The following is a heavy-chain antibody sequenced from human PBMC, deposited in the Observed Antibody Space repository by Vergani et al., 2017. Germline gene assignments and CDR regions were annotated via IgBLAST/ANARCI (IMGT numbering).Heavy chain of an antibody. CDR2: ISHDGNKK. Sequence: QVQLVESGGSVVQPGRSLRLSCAASGFTFSNYSLHWVRQAPGQGLEWVAVISHDGNKKYYVDSVKGRFTISRDNSKNTLYLYMNSLRADDTAVYYCAKDPRLKEDYYYYYMDVWGKGTTVTVSS. V-gene: IGHV3-30*18. CDR3: AKDPRLKEDYYYYYMDV. J-gene: IGHJ6*03. CDR1: GFTFSNYS.